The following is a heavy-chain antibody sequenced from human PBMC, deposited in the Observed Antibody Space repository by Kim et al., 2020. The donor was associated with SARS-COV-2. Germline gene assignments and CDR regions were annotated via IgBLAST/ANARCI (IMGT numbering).Heavy chain of an antibody. J-gene: IGHJ3*02. CDR3: AEDADFIVVVVGATDAFDI. V-gene: IGHV3-23*01. D-gene: IGHD2-15*01. CDR2: ISGSGGST. Sequence: GGSLRLSCAASGFTFSSYAMSWVRQAPGKGLEWVSAISGSGGSTYYADSVKGRFTISRDNSKNTLYLQMNSLRAEDTAVYYCAEDADFIVVVVGATDAFDIWGQGTMVTVSS. CDR1: GFTFSSYA.